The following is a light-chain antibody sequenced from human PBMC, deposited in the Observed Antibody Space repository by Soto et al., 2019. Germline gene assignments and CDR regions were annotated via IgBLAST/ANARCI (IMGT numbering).Light chain of an antibody. Sequence: DVVMTQSPLSLPVTLGQSASISCRSGESLVYKDGETYLNWFHQRPGQPPRRLIYKVSRRDSGVPERFSGSGSGTDFTLKISRVEADDVGMYFCVQGRHWPYTFGQGTKLEIK. J-gene: IGKJ2*01. V-gene: IGKV2-30*01. CDR1: ESLVYKDGETY. CDR2: KVS. CDR3: VQGRHWPYT.